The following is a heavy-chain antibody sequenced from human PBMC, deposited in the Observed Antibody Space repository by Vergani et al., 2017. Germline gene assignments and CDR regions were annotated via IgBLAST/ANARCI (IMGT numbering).Heavy chain of an antibody. J-gene: IGHJ5*02. Sequence: QVQLVESGGGVVQPGRSLRLSCAASGFTFSSYGMHWVRQAPGKGLEWVAVIWYDGSNKYYADSVKGRFTISRDNSKNTLYLQMNSLRAEDTAVYYCARDRSSIAARPDVLGWFDPWGQGTLVTVSS. CDR3: ARDRSSIAARPDVLGWFDP. D-gene: IGHD6-6*01. CDR1: GFTFSSYG. V-gene: IGHV3-33*01. CDR2: IWYDGSNK.